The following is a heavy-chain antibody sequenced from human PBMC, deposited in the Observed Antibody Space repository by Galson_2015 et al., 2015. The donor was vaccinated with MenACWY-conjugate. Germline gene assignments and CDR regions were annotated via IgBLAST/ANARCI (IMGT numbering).Heavy chain of an antibody. CDR3: ARTRASSSTWYRGGAFDM. CDR2: ISTGSSTV. V-gene: IGHV3-48*01. Sequence: LRLSCAASGFTFSTYNMNWVRQAPGKGLEWISYISTGSSTVYYADSVKGRFTTSRDNVKNSLYLRMNSLRAEDTAVYYCARTRASSSTWYRGGAFDMWGQGTLVTVSS. CDR1: GFTFSTYN. J-gene: IGHJ3*02. D-gene: IGHD6-13*01.